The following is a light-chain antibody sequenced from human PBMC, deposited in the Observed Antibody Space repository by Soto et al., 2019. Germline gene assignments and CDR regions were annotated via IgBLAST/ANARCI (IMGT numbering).Light chain of an antibody. CDR1: QGIRDE. Sequence: AIQMTQFPASLSASVGDRVTITCRASQGIRDELAWYQQKPGKAPKLLIYAASTLQSGVPSRFSGSGSGTDFTLTISCLQSEDFATYYCQQYYSYPWTFGQGTKVEIK. J-gene: IGKJ1*01. CDR3: QQYYSYPWT. CDR2: AAS. V-gene: IGKV1-6*01.